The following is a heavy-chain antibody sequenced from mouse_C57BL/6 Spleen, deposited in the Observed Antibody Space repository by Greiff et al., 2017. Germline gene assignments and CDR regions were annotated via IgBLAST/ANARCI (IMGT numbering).Heavy chain of an antibody. CDR3: AREGYYYGSSPFYYAMDY. V-gene: IGHV5-4*01. D-gene: IGHD1-1*01. J-gene: IGHJ4*01. Sequence: EVMLVESGGGLVKPGGSLKLSCAASGFTFSSYAMSWVRQTPEKRLEWVATISDGGSYTYYPDNVKGRFTISRDNAKNNLYLQMSHLKSEDTAMYYCAREGYYYGSSPFYYAMDYWGQGTSVTVSS. CDR2: ISDGGSYT. CDR1: GFTFSSYA.